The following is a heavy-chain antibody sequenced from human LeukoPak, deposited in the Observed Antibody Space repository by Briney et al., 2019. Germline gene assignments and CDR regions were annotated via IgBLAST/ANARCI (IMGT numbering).Heavy chain of an antibody. CDR3: SGYAFDI. V-gene: IGHV3-30-3*01. CDR2: ISYDGHNK. J-gene: IGHJ3*02. CDR1: GFAFSSYS. D-gene: IGHD3-22*01. Sequence: GGSLRLSCAASGFAFSSYSMHWVRQAPGKGLEWVAVISYDGHNKEYADSVKGRFTISRDNSKNTLYLQMNSLRAEDTAVYYCSGYAFDIWGQGTMVTVSS.